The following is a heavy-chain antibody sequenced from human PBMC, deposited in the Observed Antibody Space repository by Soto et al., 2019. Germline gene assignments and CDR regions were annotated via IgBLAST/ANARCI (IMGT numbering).Heavy chain of an antibody. CDR2: INHSGST. D-gene: IGHD6-13*01. V-gene: IGHV4-34*01. CDR3: AREAAAAGSWFDP. J-gene: IGHJ5*02. CDR1: GGSFSGYY. Sequence: SETLSLTCAVYGGSFSGYYWSWIRQPPGKGLEWIGEINHSGSTNYNPSLKSRVTISVDTSKNQFSLKLSSVTAADTAVYYCAREAAAAGSWFDPWGQGTQVTVSS.